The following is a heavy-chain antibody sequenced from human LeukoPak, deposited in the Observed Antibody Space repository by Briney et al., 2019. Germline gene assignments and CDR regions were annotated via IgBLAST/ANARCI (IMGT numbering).Heavy chain of an antibody. CDR2: INHSGST. CDR1: GGSISSGGYY. Sequence: SETLSLTCTVSGGSISSGGYYWRWIRQHPGKGLEWIGEINHSGSTNYNPSLKSRVTISVDTSKNQFSLKLSSVTAADTAVYYCARGPGLLAAGTRGYWFDPWGQGTLVTVSS. V-gene: IGHV4-39*07. J-gene: IGHJ5*02. CDR3: ARGPGLLAAGTRGYWFDP. D-gene: IGHD6-13*01.